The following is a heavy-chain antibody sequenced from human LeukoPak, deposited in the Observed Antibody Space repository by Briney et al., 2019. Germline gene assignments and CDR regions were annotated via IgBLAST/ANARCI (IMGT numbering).Heavy chain of an antibody. J-gene: IGHJ6*03. Sequence: PSETLSLTCTVSGGSISSSSYYWGWIRQPPGKGLEWIGSIYYSGTTYYNPSLKSRVTISVDTSKNQFSLKLSSVTAADTAVHYCARHVVGAAAGRLAYYYMDVWGKGTTVTISS. CDR1: GGSISSSSYY. V-gene: IGHV4-39*01. CDR2: IYYSGTT. CDR3: ARHVVGAAAGRLAYYYMDV. D-gene: IGHD6-13*01.